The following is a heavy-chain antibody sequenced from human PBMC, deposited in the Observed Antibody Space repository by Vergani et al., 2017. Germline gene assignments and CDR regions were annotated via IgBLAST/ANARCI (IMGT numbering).Heavy chain of an antibody. CDR2: INPNSGGT. CDR3: ARVGTSSNRDYFDY. Sequence: QVQLVQSGAEVKKPGASVKVFCKASGHTFTDYFMHRVRQAPGQGLEWMGWINPNSGGTNYAQKFQGRVTMTRDTSISTAYMELSNLRSDDTAVYYCARVGTSSNRDYFDYWGQGTLVTVSS. D-gene: IGHD2-2*01. J-gene: IGHJ4*02. V-gene: IGHV1-2*02. CDR1: GHTFTDYF.